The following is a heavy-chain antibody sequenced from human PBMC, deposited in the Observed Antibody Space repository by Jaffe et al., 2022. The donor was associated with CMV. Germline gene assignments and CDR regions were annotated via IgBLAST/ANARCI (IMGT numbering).Heavy chain of an antibody. J-gene: IGHJ5*02. CDR3: ARSGDYDFWSGYSNWFDP. CDR2: IYYSGST. D-gene: IGHD3-3*01. Sequence: QLQLQESGPGLVKPSETLSLTCTVSGGSISSSSYYWGWIRQPPGKGLEWIGSIYYSGSTYYNPSLKSRVTISVDTSKNQFSLKLSSVTAADTAVYYCARSGDYDFWSGYSNWFDPWGQGTLVTVSS. V-gene: IGHV4-39*01. CDR1: GGSISSSSYY.